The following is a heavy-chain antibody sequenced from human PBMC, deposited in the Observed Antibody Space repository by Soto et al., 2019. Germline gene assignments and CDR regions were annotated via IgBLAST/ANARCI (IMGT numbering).Heavy chain of an antibody. V-gene: IGHV3-11*01. Sequence: QVQLVESGGGLVPPGGSLRLSCAVSGTFSDYYMSWIRQAPGKGLEWVSYISSRSSTIYYADSVKGRFTISKDNAKNSLYLQMNSPRAEDTAVYYCATVRYCSGGNCYSSYFDMDVWGKGTTVTVSS. CDR3: ATVRYCSGGNCYSSYFDMDV. J-gene: IGHJ6*03. CDR1: GTFSDYY. CDR2: ISSRSSTI. D-gene: IGHD2-15*01.